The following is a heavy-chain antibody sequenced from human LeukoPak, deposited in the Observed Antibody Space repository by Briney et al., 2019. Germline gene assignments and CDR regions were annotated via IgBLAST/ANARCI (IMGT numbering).Heavy chain of an antibody. CDR2: MKYSGTT. CDR1: GVSITSYY. V-gene: IGHV4-59*12. J-gene: IGHJ5*02. Sequence: SETLSLTCSVSGVSITSYYWGWIRQSPGRGLEWIAYMKYSGTTNSNPSLQSPVTMSIDASRAQFSLNLSSVTAADTAVYYCARDAQGSGWFDPWGQGTLVTVSS. CDR3: ARDAQGSGWFDP.